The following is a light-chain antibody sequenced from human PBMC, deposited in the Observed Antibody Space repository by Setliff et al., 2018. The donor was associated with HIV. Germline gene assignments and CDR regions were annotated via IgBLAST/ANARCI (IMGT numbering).Light chain of an antibody. CDR2: EVT. J-gene: IGLJ1*01. Sequence: QSVLTQPASVSGSPGQSITISCTGTSSDVGDYNYVSWYQQHPGKAPKLMIYEVTKRPSGVSNRFSASKSGNTASLTISGLQAEDEADYYCSAYAGVGTVFGTGTKAPS. CDR3: SAYAGVGTV. CDR1: SSDVGDYNY. V-gene: IGLV2-23*02.